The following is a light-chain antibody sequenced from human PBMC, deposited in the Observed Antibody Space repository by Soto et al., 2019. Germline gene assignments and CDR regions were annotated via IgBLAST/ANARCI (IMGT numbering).Light chain of an antibody. CDR2: DAS. V-gene: IGKV1-5*01. Sequence: IHMTDSPSTLSASVGDRVTITFRASQSINSWLAWYQQKPGKAPKLLIYDASNLESGVPSRFSGSGSGTEFTLTISSLQPVDFATYYCQQYNSFWTFGQGTKVDIK. J-gene: IGKJ1*01. CDR3: QQYNSFWT. CDR1: QSINSW.